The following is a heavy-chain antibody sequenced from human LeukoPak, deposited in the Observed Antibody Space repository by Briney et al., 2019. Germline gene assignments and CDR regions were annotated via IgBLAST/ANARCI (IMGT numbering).Heavy chain of an antibody. Sequence: SETLSLTCTVSGGSISSYYWSWIRLPPGKGLEWIGYLSKSGNTNYSPSLKSRVTIFGDTSKNQFFLKLSSVTAADTAVYYRARVDPDSSSTLEVFDYWGQGTLVTVSS. J-gene: IGHJ4*02. D-gene: IGHD6-6*01. CDR1: GGSISSYY. V-gene: IGHV4-59*01. CDR2: LSKSGNT. CDR3: ARVDPDSSSTLEVFDY.